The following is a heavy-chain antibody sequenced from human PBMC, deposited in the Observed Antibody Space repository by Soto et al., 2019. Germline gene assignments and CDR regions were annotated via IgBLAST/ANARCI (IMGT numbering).Heavy chain of an antibody. CDR3: AKATATGGGAFDI. CDR2: ILVAGST. D-gene: IGHD2-8*02. V-gene: IGHV3-23*01. CDR1: GFPCSSYD. Sequence: EVQMLESGGGLVQPGGSLRLSCAASGFPCSSYDMSWVRQAPGKGLEWVSTILVAGSTHYPDSVKSRFTISRDNSKNTVFLQMNSLTAGDTAVYYCAKATATGGGAFDICGQGTMVTVSS. J-gene: IGHJ3*02.